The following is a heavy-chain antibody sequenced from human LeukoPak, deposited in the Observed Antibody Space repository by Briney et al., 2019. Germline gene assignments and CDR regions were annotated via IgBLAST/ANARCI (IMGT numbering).Heavy chain of an antibody. CDR1: GFTFSSYE. D-gene: IGHD1-26*01. CDR3: AKQEGALIENWCFDH. V-gene: IGHV3-23*01. J-gene: IGHJ4*02. CDR2: IEKNAGGA. Sequence: GGSLRLSCAASGFTFSSYEMSWVRLAPGKGLEWVSSIEKNAGGAYYADPVKGRFTVSRDNSKNTLYLQMSSLRVEDTALYYCAKQEGALIENWCFDHWGLGTLVTASS.